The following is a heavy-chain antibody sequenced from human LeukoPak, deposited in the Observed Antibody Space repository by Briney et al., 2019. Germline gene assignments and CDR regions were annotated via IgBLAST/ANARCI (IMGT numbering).Heavy chain of an antibody. Sequence: GGSLRLSCTASGFTFSSYAMNWVRQAPGKALEWVSLISFSGANTYYADSVKGRFTISRDNSKSTVSLQMNSLRAEDTAMYYCVKDIQLSYWGQGTLVTVSS. V-gene: IGHV3-23*01. CDR3: VKDIQLSY. CDR2: ISFSGANT. J-gene: IGHJ4*02. D-gene: IGHD3-16*02. CDR1: GFTFSSYA.